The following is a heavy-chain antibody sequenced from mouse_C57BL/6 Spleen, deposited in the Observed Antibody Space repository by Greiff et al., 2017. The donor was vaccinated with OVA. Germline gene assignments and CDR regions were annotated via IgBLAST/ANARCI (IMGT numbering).Heavy chain of an antibody. D-gene: IGHD2-5*01. CDR2: ISYSGST. J-gene: IGHJ1*03. CDR3: AKAYSNSYWYFDV. Sequence: EVKLVESGPGLAKPSQTLSLTCSVTGYSITSDYWNWIRKFPGNKLEYMGYISYSGSTYYNPSLKSRISITRDTSKNQYYLQLNSVTTEDTATYYCAKAYSNSYWYFDVWGTGTTVTVSS. CDR1: GYSITSDY. V-gene: IGHV3-8*01.